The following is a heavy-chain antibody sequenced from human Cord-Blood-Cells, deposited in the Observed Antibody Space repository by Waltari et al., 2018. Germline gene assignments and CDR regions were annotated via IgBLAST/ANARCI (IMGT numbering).Heavy chain of an antibody. CDR1: GYYTSSGYY. CDR3: ARALGWFDY. CDR2: IYHSGST. V-gene: IGHV4-38-2*01. J-gene: IGHJ4*02. D-gene: IGHD7-27*01. Sequence: QVQLQESGPGLVKPSATLSLTCAVSGYYTSSGYYWGWIRQPPGKGLEWIGSIYHSGSTYYNPSLKSRVTISVDTSKNQFSLKLSSVTAADTAVYYCARALGWFDYWGQGTLVTVSS.